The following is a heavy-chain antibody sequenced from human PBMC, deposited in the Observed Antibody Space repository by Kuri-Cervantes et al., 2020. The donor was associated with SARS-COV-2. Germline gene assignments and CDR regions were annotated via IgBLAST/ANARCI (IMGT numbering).Heavy chain of an antibody. D-gene: IGHD3-10*01. CDR1: GFTFSSYS. CDR2: ISSSSSYI. Sequence: LSLTCAASGFTFSSYSMNWVRQAPGKGLEWVSSISSSSSYIYYADSVKGRFTISRDNAKNSLYLQMNSLRAEDTAVYYCARAGKGGYSYYYYMDVWGKGTTVTVSS. V-gene: IGHV3-21*01. J-gene: IGHJ6*03. CDR3: ARAGKGGYSYYYYMDV.